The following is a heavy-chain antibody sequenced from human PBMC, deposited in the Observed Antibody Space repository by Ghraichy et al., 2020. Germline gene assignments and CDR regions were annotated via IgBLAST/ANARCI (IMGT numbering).Heavy chain of an antibody. J-gene: IGHJ4*02. CDR2: IYWDDDK. D-gene: IGHD6-6*01. CDR3: AHWDGVGNNSSSSMLLSGTLVPRKYYFDY. Sequence: SGPTLVKPTQTLTLTCTFSGFSLSTSGVGVGWIRQPPGKALEWLALIYWDDDKRYSPSLKSRLTITKDTSKNQVVLTMTNMDPVDTATYYCAHWDGVGNNSSSSMLLSGTLVPRKYYFDYWGQGTLVTVAS. CDR1: GFSLSTSGVG. V-gene: IGHV2-5*02.